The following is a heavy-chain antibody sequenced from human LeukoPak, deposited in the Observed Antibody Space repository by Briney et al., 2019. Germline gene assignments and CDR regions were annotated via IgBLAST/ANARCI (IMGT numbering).Heavy chain of an antibody. J-gene: IGHJ2*01. V-gene: IGHV1-69*13. CDR2: IIPIFGTA. CDR1: GGTFSSYA. D-gene: IGHD2-2*01. Sequence: SVKVSCKASGGTFSSYAISWVRQAPGQGLEWMGGIIPIFGTANYAQKFQGRVTITADESTSTAYMELSSLRSEDTAVYYCARLQLLAYCSSTSCYGHLDLWGRGTLVTVSS. CDR3: ARLQLLAYCSSTSCYGHLDL.